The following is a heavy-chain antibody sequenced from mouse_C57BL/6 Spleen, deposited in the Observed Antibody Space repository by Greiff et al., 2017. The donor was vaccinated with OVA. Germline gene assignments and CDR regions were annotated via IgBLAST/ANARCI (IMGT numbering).Heavy chain of an antibody. Sequence: QVHVKQSGAELARPGASVKLSCKASGYTFTSYGISWVKQRTGQGLEWIGEIYPRSGNTYYNEKFKGKATLTADKSSSTAYMELRSLTSEDSAVYFCARLDYGYLYAMDDWGQGTSVTVSS. CDR2: IYPRSGNT. CDR3: ARLDYGYLYAMDD. V-gene: IGHV1-81*01. D-gene: IGHD2-2*01. J-gene: IGHJ4*01. CDR1: GYTFTSYG.